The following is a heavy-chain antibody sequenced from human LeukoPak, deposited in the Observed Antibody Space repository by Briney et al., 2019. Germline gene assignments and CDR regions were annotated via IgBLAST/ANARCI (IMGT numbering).Heavy chain of an antibody. CDR2: VSSSGAYT. CDR3: AKNPSGGGYEDY. J-gene: IGHJ4*02. V-gene: IGHV3-23*01. Sequence: GGSLRLSCAASGFTFGNYAMTWVRQAPGKGLEWVSTVSSSGAYTHYADSVKGRFTISRDNSKSTLYLQMNSLRAEDTAVYYCAKNPSGGGYEDYWGQGTLVTVSS. D-gene: IGHD5-12*01. CDR1: GFTFGNYA.